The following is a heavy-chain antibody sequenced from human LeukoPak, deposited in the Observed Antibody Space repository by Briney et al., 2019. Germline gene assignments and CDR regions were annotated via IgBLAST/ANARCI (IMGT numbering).Heavy chain of an antibody. Sequence: GGSLILSCAASGFTFSSYSMNWVRQAPGKGLEWVSSISSSSSCIYYADSVKGRFTISRDNAKNSLYLQMNSLRAEDTAVYYCARVSITIFGVVIHYYYYGMDVWGQGTTVIVSS. CDR2: ISSSSSCI. CDR1: GFTFSSYS. V-gene: IGHV3-21*01. CDR3: ARVSITIFGVVIHYYYYGMDV. D-gene: IGHD3-3*01. J-gene: IGHJ6*02.